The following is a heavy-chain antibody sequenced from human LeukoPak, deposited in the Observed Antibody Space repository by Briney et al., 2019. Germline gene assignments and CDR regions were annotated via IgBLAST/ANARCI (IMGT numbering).Heavy chain of an antibody. D-gene: IGHD4-23*01. CDR2: INWNSDTK. V-gene: IGHV3-9*01. J-gene: IGHJ6*02. Sequence: GGSLRLSCVGSGFAFHNYAMHWVRRPPGKGLEWGSAINWNSDTKAYADSVKGRFTISRDRARNSLYLQMDSLRPEDTALYYCAKDTGGNGAYFYAMDVWGQGTSVTVSS. CDR1: GFAFHNYA. CDR3: AKDTGGNGAYFYAMDV.